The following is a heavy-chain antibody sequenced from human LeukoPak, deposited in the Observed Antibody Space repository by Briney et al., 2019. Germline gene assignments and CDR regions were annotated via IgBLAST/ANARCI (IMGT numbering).Heavy chain of an antibody. CDR3: ARRVVPAEHNWFDP. CDR1: GYSFTSYW. D-gene: IGHD2-2*01. Sequence: GESLKISCKGSGYSFTSYWIGWVRQMPGKGLEWMGIIYPGDSDTRYSPSFQGQVTISADKSISTAYLQWSSLKASDTAMYYCARRVVPAEHNWFDPWGQGTLSPSPQ. CDR2: IYPGDSDT. V-gene: IGHV5-51*01. J-gene: IGHJ5*02.